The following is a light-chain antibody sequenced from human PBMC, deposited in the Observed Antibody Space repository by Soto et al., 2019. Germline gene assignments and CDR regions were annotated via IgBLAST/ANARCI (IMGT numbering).Light chain of an antibody. CDR2: AAS. CDR3: LQPYNFSCP. J-gene: IGKJ1*01. CDR1: QVIRID. Sequence: AIQITKSPSSLSASVGDRVTISCRASQVIRIDLAWYQQNPARAPELLIFAASNLQSEVPSRFSGSGTGTDFNLTIIRLQPEDFATYYCLQPYNFSCPLGQVTKVDIK. V-gene: IGKV1-6*01.